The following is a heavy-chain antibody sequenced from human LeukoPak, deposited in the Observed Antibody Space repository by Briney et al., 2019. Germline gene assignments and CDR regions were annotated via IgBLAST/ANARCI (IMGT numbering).Heavy chain of an antibody. CDR3: AKIKGGHWVSFDS. D-gene: IGHD5/OR15-5a*01. V-gene: IGHV3-23*01. Sequence: GGSLRLSCAASGFTFSSYAMSWVRQAPGKGLEWVSAISGSGGSTYYADSVKGRFTISRDNSKNTLYLQMNSLRGDDTAVYYCAKIKGGHWVSFDSWGQGTLVAVSS. CDR1: GFTFSSYA. CDR2: ISGSGGST. J-gene: IGHJ4*02.